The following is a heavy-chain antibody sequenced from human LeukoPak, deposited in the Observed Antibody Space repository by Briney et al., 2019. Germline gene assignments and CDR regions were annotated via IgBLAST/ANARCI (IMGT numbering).Heavy chain of an antibody. J-gene: IGHJ4*02. CDR2: IYPGDSDT. CDR3: ARLLGDWNYVGYFDY. Sequence: GESLKISCKGSGYSFTSYWIGWVRQMPGKGLEWMGIIYPGDSDTRYSPSFQGQVTISADKSISTAYLQWSSLKASDTAMYYYARLLGDWNYVGYFDYWGQGTLVTVSS. CDR1: GYSFTSYW. D-gene: IGHD1-7*01. V-gene: IGHV5-51*01.